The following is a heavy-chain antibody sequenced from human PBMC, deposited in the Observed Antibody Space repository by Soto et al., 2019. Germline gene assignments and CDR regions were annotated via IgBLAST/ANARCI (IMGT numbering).Heavy chain of an antibody. D-gene: IGHD3-9*01. V-gene: IGHV4-34*01. J-gene: IGHJ5*02. CDR1: GGSFSGYY. CDR3: ARGDGGYYDILTGYNRRGGWFAP. CDR2: INHSGST. Sequence: QVQLQQWGAGLLKPSETLSLTCAVYGGSFSGYYWSWIRQPPGKGLEWIGEINHSGSTNYNPSLKCRVIISVDKAKNQFSLKLSSGTAADTAVYYCARGDGGYYDILTGYNRRGGWFAPWGQGTLVTVSS.